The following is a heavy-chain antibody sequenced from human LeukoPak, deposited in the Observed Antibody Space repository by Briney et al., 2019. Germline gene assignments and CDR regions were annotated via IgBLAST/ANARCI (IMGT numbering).Heavy chain of an antibody. Sequence: GGSLRLSCVASGFTFSNYSMNWVRQAPGRGLEWVSSISSSTSYIYYADSVKGRFTISRDNAKNSLYLQINSLRAEDTAVYYCALIIGNNGLFDYWGQGTLVTVSS. CDR1: GFTFSNYS. D-gene: IGHD2-8*01. CDR2: ISSSTSYI. J-gene: IGHJ4*02. CDR3: ALIIGNNGLFDY. V-gene: IGHV3-21*01.